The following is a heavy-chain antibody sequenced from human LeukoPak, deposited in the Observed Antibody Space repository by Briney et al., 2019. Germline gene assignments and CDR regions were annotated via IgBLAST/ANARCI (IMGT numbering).Heavy chain of an antibody. V-gene: IGHV3-74*01. CDR3: ARDKVYYGSGTYGY. Sequence: PGGSLRLSCAASGFTFSSYWMHWVRQVPGKGLVWVSHINSDESSTNYADSVKGRFTISRDNAKNTLYLQMNSLRAEDTAVYFCARDKVYYGSGTYGYWGQGTLVTVSS. D-gene: IGHD3-10*01. J-gene: IGHJ4*02. CDR1: GFTFSSYW. CDR2: INSDESST.